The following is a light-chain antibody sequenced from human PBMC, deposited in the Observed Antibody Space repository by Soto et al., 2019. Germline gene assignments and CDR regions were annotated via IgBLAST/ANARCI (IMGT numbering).Light chain of an antibody. CDR2: NSN. Sequence: QSVLTQPPSVSGAPGQRVTISYTGSSSNIGAGYDVHWYQRLPGTAPKVLIYNSNNRPSGVPDRFSGSKSGTSASLAITGLQAEDEADYYCQSYDSSLSGSYVFGTGTKLTVL. J-gene: IGLJ1*01. CDR1: SSNIGAGYD. V-gene: IGLV1-40*01. CDR3: QSYDSSLSGSYV.